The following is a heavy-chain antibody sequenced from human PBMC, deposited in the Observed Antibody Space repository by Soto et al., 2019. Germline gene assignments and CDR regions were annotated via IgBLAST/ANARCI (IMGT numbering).Heavy chain of an antibody. V-gene: IGHV3-21*01. CDR2: ISSSSSYI. CDR3: ARYDSSGYYGPYYYYGMDV. Sequence: GGSLRLSCAASGFTFGSYSMNWVGQGPGKGLEWVSSISSSSSYIYYADSVKGRFTISRDNAKNSLYLQMNSLRAEDTAVYYCARYDSSGYYGPYYYYGMDVWGQGTTVTVSS. CDR1: GFTFGSYS. J-gene: IGHJ6*02. D-gene: IGHD3-22*01.